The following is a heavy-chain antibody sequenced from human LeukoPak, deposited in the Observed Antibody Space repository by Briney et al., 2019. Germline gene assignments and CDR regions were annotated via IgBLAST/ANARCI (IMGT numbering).Heavy chain of an antibody. CDR3: ARHGGNYYYYYMDV. CDR1: GGSFSGYY. Sequence: SETLSLTCAVYGGSFSGYYWSWIRQPPGKGLEWIGQINHSGSTNYNPSLKSRVTISVDTSKNQFSLKLSSVTAADTAVYYCARHGGNYYYYYMDVWGKGTTVTVSS. V-gene: IGHV4-34*01. CDR2: INHSGST. D-gene: IGHD4-23*01. J-gene: IGHJ6*03.